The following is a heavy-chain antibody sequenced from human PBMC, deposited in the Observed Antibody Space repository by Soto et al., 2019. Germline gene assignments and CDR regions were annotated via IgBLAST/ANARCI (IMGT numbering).Heavy chain of an antibody. CDR3: AKGDCSGGSCYFSAFDI. V-gene: IGHV3-30*18. CDR1: GLTFSSYG. J-gene: IGHJ3*02. CDR2: ISYDGTNN. D-gene: IGHD2-15*01. Sequence: QVQLVESGGGVVQPGRSLRLSCAASGLTFSSYGMHWVRQAPGKGLEWVAVISYDGTNNYYTESVKGRFTISRDNSKNTLFLQMNSLRAEDTAVYFCAKGDCSGGSCYFSAFDIWGQGTMVTVSS.